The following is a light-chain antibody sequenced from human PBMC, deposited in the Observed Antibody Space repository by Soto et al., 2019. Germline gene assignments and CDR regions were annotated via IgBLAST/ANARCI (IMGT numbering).Light chain of an antibody. CDR3: QQYNNWPPGA. J-gene: IGKJ1*01. CDR2: GAS. Sequence: EIVMTQSPATLSVSPGERATLACRASQSVSSNLAWYQQKPGQAPRLLIYGASTRPTGIPARFSGSGSGTEFTLTISSLQSEDFAVYYCQQYNNWPPGAFGPGTKVEIK. CDR1: QSVSSN. V-gene: IGKV3-15*01.